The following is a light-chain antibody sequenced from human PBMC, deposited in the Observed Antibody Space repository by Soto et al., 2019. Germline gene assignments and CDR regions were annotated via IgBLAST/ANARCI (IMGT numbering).Light chain of an antibody. CDR2: DAS. V-gene: IGKV3-11*01. CDR1: QSVGRY. CDR3: QQRNIWPPIT. J-gene: IGKJ5*01. Sequence: ENVLTQSPAILSLSPGDTATLSCRASQSVGRYLAWYQQKPGQAPRLVIYDASNRATGVPDRFSGSGSGTDFTLSISHLEPEDFAVYYCQQRNIWPPITFGQGTR.